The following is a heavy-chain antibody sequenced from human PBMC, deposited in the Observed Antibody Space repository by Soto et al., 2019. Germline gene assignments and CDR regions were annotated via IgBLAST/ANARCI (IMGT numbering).Heavy chain of an antibody. J-gene: IGHJ4*02. CDR1: GFTFSNYG. Sequence: SLRLSCAASGFTFSNYGMHWVRQAPGQGLEWVAVVWCDGSKEYYADSVKGRFTISRDNSKNTLYLQMNSLRAEDTAVYYCAKVSYYYDSSGSKFDYWGQGTLVTVSS. V-gene: IGHV3-33*06. D-gene: IGHD3-22*01. CDR3: AKVSYYYDSSGSKFDY. CDR2: VWCDGSKE.